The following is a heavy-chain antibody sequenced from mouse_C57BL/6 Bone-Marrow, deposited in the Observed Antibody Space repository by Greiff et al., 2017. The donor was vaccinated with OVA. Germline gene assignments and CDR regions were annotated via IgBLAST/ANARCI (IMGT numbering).Heavy chain of an antibody. CDR3: ARHYGSSYDYAMDY. D-gene: IGHD1-1*01. Sequence: VMLVESGPGLVAPSQSLSITCTVSGFSLTSYGVHWVRQPPGKGLEWLVVIWSDGSTTYNSALKSRLSISKDNSKSQVFLKMNSLQTDDTAMYYCARHYGSSYDYAMDYWGQGTSVTVSS. CDR2: IWSDGST. CDR1: GFSLTSYG. J-gene: IGHJ4*01. V-gene: IGHV2-6-1*01.